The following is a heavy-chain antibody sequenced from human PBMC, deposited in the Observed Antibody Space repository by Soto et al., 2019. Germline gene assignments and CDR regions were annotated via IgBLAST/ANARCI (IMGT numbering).Heavy chain of an antibody. CDR1: GFTFSSYG. Sequence: GGSLRLSCAASGFTFSSYGMHWVRQAPGKGLEWVAFISYDGSNKYYAHSVKGRFTISRDNSKNTLYLQMNGLRAEDTAVYYCAKDPHPYYYHSSGYYVGDYYYGMDVWGQGTTVTVSS. CDR3: AKDPHPYYYHSSGYYVGDYYYGMDV. V-gene: IGHV3-30*18. J-gene: IGHJ6*02. D-gene: IGHD3-22*01. CDR2: ISYDGSNK.